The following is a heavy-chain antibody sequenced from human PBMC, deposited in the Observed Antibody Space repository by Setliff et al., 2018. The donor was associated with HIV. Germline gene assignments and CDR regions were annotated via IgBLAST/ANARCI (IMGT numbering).Heavy chain of an antibody. CDR1: GGSISSGGYY. CDR2: IYYSGST. D-gene: IGHD2-2*01. Sequence: SETLSLTCTVSGGSISSGGYYWSWIRQHPGKGLEWIGYIYYSGSTYYNPSLKSRVTISVDTSKNQFSLKLSSVTAADTAVYYCARLGQLPIYYMDVWGKGTTVTVSS. J-gene: IGHJ6*03. V-gene: IGHV4-31*03. CDR3: ARLGQLPIYYMDV.